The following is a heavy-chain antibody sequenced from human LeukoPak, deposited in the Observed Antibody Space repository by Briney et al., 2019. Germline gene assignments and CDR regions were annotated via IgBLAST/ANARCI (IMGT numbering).Heavy chain of an antibody. CDR2: MSSSDDGR. CDR3: AKAPVTSCRGAYCYPFDS. Sequence: GGSLRLSCATSGFSFSSYAMSWVRQAPGKGLEWVSAMSSSDDGRYYAASVRGRFTISRDTSRSTLYLQMNSLRAEDAAVYYCAKAPVTSCRGAYCYPFDSWGQGTLVTVSS. V-gene: IGHV3-23*01. J-gene: IGHJ4*02. CDR1: GFSFSSYA. D-gene: IGHD2-21*01.